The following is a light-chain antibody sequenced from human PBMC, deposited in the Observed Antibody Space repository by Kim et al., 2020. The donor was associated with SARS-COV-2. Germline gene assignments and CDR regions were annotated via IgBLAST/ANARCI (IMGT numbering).Light chain of an antibody. J-gene: IGLJ3*02. CDR3: SSSTRTSTLL. Sequence: QSALTQPASVSGSPGQSITISCTGTSSDIGNHEYVSWYQQHPGKAPKLIIYGVSNRPSGISSRFSGSKFGNTASLTISGLQAEDEADYYCSSSTRTSTLLFGGGTKVTVL. CDR1: SSDIGNHEY. CDR2: GVS. V-gene: IGLV2-14*03.